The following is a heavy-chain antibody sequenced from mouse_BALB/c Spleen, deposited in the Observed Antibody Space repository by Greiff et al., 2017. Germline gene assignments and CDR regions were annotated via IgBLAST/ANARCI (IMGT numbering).Heavy chain of an antibody. CDR1: GFTFSSYA. J-gene: IGHJ1*01. CDR3: ARGSTMITTGWYVDV. V-gene: IGHV5-6-5*01. D-gene: IGHD2-4*01. CDR2: ISSGGST. Sequence: EVQGVESGGGLVKPGGSLKLSCAASGFTFSSYAMSWVRQTPEKRLEWVASISSGGSTYYPDSVKGRFTISRDNARNILYLQMSSLRSEDTAMYYCARGSTMITTGWYVDVWGAGTTVTVSS.